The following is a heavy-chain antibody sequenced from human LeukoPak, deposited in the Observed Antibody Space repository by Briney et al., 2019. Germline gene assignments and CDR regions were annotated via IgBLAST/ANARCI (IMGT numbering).Heavy chain of an antibody. V-gene: IGHV5-51*01. Sequence: GESLKISCKGSGYSFTSYWIGWVRQMPGKGLEWMGIIYPGDSDTRYSPSFQGQVTISADKSISTAYLQWSSLKASDTAMYYCARQEVVRGVIRSTEFDYWGQGTLVTVSS. J-gene: IGHJ4*02. CDR1: GYSFTSYW. CDR2: IYPGDSDT. D-gene: IGHD3-10*01. CDR3: ARQEVVRGVIRSTEFDY.